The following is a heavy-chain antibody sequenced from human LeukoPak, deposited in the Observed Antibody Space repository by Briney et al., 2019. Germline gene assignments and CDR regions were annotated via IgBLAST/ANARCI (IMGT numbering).Heavy chain of an antibody. D-gene: IGHD3-3*01. CDR1: GFTFSTFG. J-gene: IGHJ6*02. CDR2: IWYDGSHQ. CDR3: ARDFQAYFDFESDCYYGLDV. V-gene: IGHV3-33*01. Sequence: GGSLRLSCAASGFTFSTFGMHWVRQGPGKGLEWVAVIWYDGSHQYYADSVKGRFTISRDNSKNTLSLQMNTLSAEDTAVYYCARDFQAYFDFESDCYYGLDVWGQGTTVTVSS.